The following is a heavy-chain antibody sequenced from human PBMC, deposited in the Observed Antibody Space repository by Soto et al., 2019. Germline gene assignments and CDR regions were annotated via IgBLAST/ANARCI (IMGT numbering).Heavy chain of an antibody. Sequence: PSETLSLTCAVSGGSISSGGYSWSWIRQPPGKGLEWIGYIYHSGSTYYNPSLKSRVTISVDRSKNQFSLKLSSVTAADTAVYYCARGNYGGNSGGYYYYYGMDVWGQGTTVTVS. J-gene: IGHJ6*02. CDR1: GGSISSGGYS. V-gene: IGHV4-30-2*01. CDR3: ARGNYGGNSGGYYYYYGMDV. D-gene: IGHD2-21*02. CDR2: IYHSGST.